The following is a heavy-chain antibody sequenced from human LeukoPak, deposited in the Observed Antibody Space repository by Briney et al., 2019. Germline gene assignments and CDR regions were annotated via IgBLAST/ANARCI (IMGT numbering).Heavy chain of an antibody. D-gene: IGHD2-21*01. V-gene: IGHV4-61*08. Sequence: SETLSLTCGVSGGSVSSGDYYWNWIRQPPGKGLEWVGYIYYSGSTNYNPSLKSRLSISVDRSKNQFSLKLKSVTAADTAVYYCARDNSALDYWGQGTLVTVSS. J-gene: IGHJ4*02. CDR2: IYYSGST. CDR3: ARDNSALDY. CDR1: GGSVSSGDYY.